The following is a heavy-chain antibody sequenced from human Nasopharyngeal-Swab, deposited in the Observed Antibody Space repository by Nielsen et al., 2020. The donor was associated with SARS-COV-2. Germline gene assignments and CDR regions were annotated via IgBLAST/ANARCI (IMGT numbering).Heavy chain of an antibody. D-gene: IGHD5-12*01. CDR2: ISSSSSYI. J-gene: IGHJ3*02. Sequence: GESLKISCAASGFTFSDYYMSWIRQAPGKGLEWVSSISSSSSYIYYADSVKGRFTISRDNAKNSLYLQMNSLRAEDTAVYYCARDSRQWLRFYAFDIWGQGTMVTVSS. CDR1: GFTFSDYY. CDR3: ARDSRQWLRFYAFDI. V-gene: IGHV3-11*06.